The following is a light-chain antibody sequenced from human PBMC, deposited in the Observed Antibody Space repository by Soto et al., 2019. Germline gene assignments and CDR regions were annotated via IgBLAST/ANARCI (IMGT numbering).Light chain of an antibody. Sequence: QSALTQPASVSGSPGQSSTISFTGTSSDFGGYKYVSWYQQHPGKAPKLMIYDIRNRPSGVSNRFSGSKSGNTASLTISGLQAEDEADYYCSSYTSSSTRVFGTGTKVTVL. CDR1: SSDFGGYKY. CDR2: DIR. CDR3: SSYTSSSTRV. V-gene: IGLV2-14*03. J-gene: IGLJ1*01.